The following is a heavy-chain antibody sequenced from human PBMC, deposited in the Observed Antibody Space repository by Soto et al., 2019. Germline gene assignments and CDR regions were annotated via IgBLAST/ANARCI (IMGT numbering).Heavy chain of an antibody. Sequence: QMLESGGGLVQPGGSLRLSCAASGFTFGNYVVTWVRQAPGRGLEWVSAISASGGGTFYAESVRGRFTISRDNYKNTLYLEMNSLRAEDTALYFCAKDPNGDYLGAFDCWGRGTMVIVSS. CDR2: ISASGGGT. CDR3: AKDPNGDYLGAFDC. V-gene: IGHV3-23*01. J-gene: IGHJ3*01. CDR1: GFTFGNYV. D-gene: IGHD4-17*01.